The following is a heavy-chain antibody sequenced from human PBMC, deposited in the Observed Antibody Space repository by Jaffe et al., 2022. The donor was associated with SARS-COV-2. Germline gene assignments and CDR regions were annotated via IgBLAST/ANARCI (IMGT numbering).Heavy chain of an antibody. CDR1: GFTFSSYA. J-gene: IGHJ3*02. CDR2: ISYDGSNK. CDR3: ARGGRDGYNYRAFDI. Sequence: QVQLVESGGGVVQPGRSLRLSCAASGFTFSSYAMHWVRQAPGKGLEWVAVISYDGSNKYYADSVKGRFTISRDNSKNTLYLQMNSLRAEDTAVYYCARGGRDGYNYRAFDIWGQGTMVTVSS. D-gene: IGHD5-12*01. V-gene: IGHV3-30*04.